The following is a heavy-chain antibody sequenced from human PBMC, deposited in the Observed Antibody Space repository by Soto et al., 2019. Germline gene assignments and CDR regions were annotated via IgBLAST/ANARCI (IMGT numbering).Heavy chain of an antibody. Sequence: ASVKVSCKASGYTFTSYAMHWVRQAPGQRLEWMGWINAGNGNTKYSQKFQGRVTITRDTSASTAYMELSSLRSEDTAVYYCAREAAVPGDYYYYYGMDVWGQGTTVTVS. V-gene: IGHV1-3*01. CDR3: AREAAVPGDYYYYYGMDV. CDR2: INAGNGNT. J-gene: IGHJ6*02. D-gene: IGHD6-13*01. CDR1: GYTFTSYA.